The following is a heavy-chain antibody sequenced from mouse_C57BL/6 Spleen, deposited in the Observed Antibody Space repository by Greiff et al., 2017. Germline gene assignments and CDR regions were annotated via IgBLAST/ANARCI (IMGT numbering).Heavy chain of an antibody. CDR2: ISYDGSN. CDR1: GYSITSGYY. V-gene: IGHV3-6*01. Sequence: VQLQESGPGLVKPSQSLSLTCSVTGYSITSGYYWNWIRQFPGNKLEWMGYISYDGSNNYNPSLKNRISITRDTSKNQFFLKLNSVTTEDTATYYCARDYYGSSYVPFAYWGQGTLVTVSA. D-gene: IGHD1-1*01. CDR3: ARDYYGSSYVPFAY. J-gene: IGHJ3*01.